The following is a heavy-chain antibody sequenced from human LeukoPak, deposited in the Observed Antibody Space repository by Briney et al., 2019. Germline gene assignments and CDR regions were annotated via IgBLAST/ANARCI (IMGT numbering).Heavy chain of an antibody. D-gene: IGHD3-22*01. J-gene: IGHJ4*02. CDR3: ARIGPNYYDSSGYYPFDY. CDR2: ISAYNGNT. CDR1: GYTFTSYG. V-gene: IGHV1-18*01. Sequence: GASVKVSCKASGYTFTSYGISWVRQAHGQGLEWMGWISAYNGNTNYAQKLQGRVTMTTDTSTSTAYMELRSLRSDDTAVYYCARIGPNYYDSSGYYPFDYWGQGTLVTVSS.